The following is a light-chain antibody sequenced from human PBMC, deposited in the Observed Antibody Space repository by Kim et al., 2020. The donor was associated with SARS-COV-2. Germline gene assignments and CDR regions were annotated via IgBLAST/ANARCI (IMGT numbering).Light chain of an antibody. J-gene: IGLJ3*02. CDR2: QDS. CDR1: KLGDKY. V-gene: IGLV3-1*01. Sequence: SYELTQPPSVSVSPGQTASITCSGDKLGDKYACWYQQKPGQSPVLVIYQDSKRPSGITERFSGSNSGNTATLTISGTQAMDEADYYCQAWDSSTHWVFGG. CDR3: QAWDSSTHWV.